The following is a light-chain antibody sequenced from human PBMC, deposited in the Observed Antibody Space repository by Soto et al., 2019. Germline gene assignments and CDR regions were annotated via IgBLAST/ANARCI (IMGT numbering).Light chain of an antibody. V-gene: IGKV1-6*02. CDR1: QSISNY. CDR2: AAS. CDR3: LQDINYPWT. Sequence: IQISQSPSSLSASVGDRVTVTCRASQSISNYLNWYQRKPGKAPKLLIYAASNLQSGVPPRFSGSGSGTDFTLAISSLQPEDSATYYCLQDINYPWTFGQGTKVDIK. J-gene: IGKJ1*01.